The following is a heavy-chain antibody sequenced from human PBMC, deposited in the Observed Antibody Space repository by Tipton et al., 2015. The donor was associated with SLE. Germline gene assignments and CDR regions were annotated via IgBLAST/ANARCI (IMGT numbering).Heavy chain of an antibody. J-gene: IGHJ5*02. CDR3: ARHGVDILTGYFRWFDP. V-gene: IGHV4-39*01. Sequence: TLSLTCTVSGGSISSSSYYWGWIRQPPGKGLEWIGSIYYSGSTYYNPSLKSRVTISVDTSKNQFSLKLSSVTAADTAVYYCARHGVDILTGYFRWFDPWGQGTLVTVSS. D-gene: IGHD3-9*01. CDR2: IYYSGST. CDR1: GGSISSSSYY.